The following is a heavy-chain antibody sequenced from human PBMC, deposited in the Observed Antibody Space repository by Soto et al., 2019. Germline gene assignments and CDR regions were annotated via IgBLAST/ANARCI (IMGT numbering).Heavy chain of an antibody. CDR3: ARATRYYDPSGSSLAFDL. V-gene: IGHV5-51*01. J-gene: IGHJ3*01. CDR2: IYPDDSDT. Sequence: EVQLVQSGAEVKKPGESLKIFCKASGYTFTNSWIGWVRQMPGKGLEWMGIIYPDDSDTRYSPSFQGQVTISADKSITTAYVQWSSLKVSDTAMYYCARATRYYDPSGSSLAFDLWGQGTMVTVSS. D-gene: IGHD3-10*01. CDR1: GYTFTNSW.